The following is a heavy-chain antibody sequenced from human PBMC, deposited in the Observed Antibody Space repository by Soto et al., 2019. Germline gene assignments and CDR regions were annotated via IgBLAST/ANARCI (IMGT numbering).Heavy chain of an antibody. Sequence: QVRLHESGPGLVKPSEPLSLTCTVSTDSFNDYYWSWIRQPPGKGLEWIGSIYHTGNTNYNPSLESRVSISVDTSKIQSSLSLSSVTAADTAVYYCARDVGIHDAFDIWGQGTLVTVSS. CDR2: IYHTGNT. CDR1: TDSFNDYY. J-gene: IGHJ3*02. D-gene: IGHD5-18*01. V-gene: IGHV4-59*13. CDR3: ARDVGIHDAFDI.